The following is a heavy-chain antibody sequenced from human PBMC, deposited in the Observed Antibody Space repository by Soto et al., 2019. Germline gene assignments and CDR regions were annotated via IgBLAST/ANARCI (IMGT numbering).Heavy chain of an antibody. CDR2: IIPIFGTA. CDR3: SRLDHPGYDIAAGRPLCGLDV. V-gene: IGHV1-69*13. D-gene: IGHD3-9*01. J-gene: IGHJ6*02. Sequence: SVKVSCKASGGTFSSYAISWVRQAPGQGLEWMGGIIPIFGTANYAQKFQGRVTITADESTSTAYMELSSLRSEDTAVCYCSRLDHPGYDIAAGRPLCGLDVWGQGTPVTVSS. CDR1: GGTFSSYA.